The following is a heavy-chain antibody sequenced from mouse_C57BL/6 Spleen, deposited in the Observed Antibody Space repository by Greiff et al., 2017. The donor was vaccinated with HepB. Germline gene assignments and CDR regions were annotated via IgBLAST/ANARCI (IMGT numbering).Heavy chain of an antibody. Sequence: QVQLQQSGAELVRPGTSVKVSCKASGYAFTNYLIEWVKQRPGQGLEWIGVINPGSGGTNYNEKFKGNATLTADKSSSTAYMQLSSLTSEDSAVYFCARSRDYSYYFDYWGQGTTLTVSS. V-gene: IGHV1-54*01. CDR1: GYAFTNYL. CDR3: ARSRDYSYYFDY. CDR2: INPGSGGT. D-gene: IGHD1-1*01. J-gene: IGHJ2*01.